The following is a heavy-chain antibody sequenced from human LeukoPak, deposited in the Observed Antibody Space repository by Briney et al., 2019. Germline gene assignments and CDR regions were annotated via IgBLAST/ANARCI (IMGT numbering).Heavy chain of an antibody. CDR2: IYYSGSA. V-gene: IGHV4-31*03. Sequence: SETLSLTCTVSGGSISSGGYYWSWIPQHPGKGLEWIGYIYYSGSAYYSPSLKSRVTISVDTSKNQFSLKLSSVTAADTAVYYCARGDILTGYYTDYWGQGTLVTVSS. CDR3: ARGDILTGYYTDY. D-gene: IGHD3-9*01. J-gene: IGHJ4*02. CDR1: GGSISSGGYY.